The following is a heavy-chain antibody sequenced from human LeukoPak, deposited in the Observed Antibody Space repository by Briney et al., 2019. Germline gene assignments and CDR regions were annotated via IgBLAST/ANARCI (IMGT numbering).Heavy chain of an antibody. CDR2: ISAYDGNI. J-gene: IGHJ5*02. CDR1: GYIFTSYG. V-gene: IGHV1-18*04. CDR3: AREPGYLELDL. Sequence: HGASVKVSCKASGYIFTSYGITWVRQAPGKGLEWMGWISAYDGNINYAQTLQGRVTMTTDTSTSTAYMELRSLRSDDTAVYYCAREPGYLELDLWGQGTLVTVSS. D-gene: IGHD1-7*01.